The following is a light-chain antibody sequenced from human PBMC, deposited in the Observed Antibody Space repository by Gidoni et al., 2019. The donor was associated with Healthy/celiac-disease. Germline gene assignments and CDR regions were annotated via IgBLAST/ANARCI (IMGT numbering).Light chain of an antibody. J-gene: IGKJ1*01. CDR3: QQYNTYWT. CDR2: DAS. Sequence: DIQMTESPSTLSASVGDRVTITCRASQSISSWLAWYQQKPGKAPKFLIHDASSLESGVPSRFSGSGSGTVFTLTISSLQPGDFATYYCQQYNTYWTFGQGTKVEIK. V-gene: IGKV1-5*01. CDR1: QSISSW.